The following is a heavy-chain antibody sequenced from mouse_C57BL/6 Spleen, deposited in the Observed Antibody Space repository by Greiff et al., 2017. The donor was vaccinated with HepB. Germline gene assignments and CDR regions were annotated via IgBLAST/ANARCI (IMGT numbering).Heavy chain of an antibody. D-gene: IGHD2-4*01. CDR2: IYPGGGYT. CDR3: ARSKDYDGGSYWYFDV. CDR1: GYTFTNYW. V-gene: IGHV1-63*01. Sequence: VQLQESGAELVRPGTSVKMSCKASGYTFTNYWIGWAKQRPGHGLEWIGDIYPGGGYTNYNEKFKGMATLTADKSSSTAYMQFSSLTSEDSAIYYCARSKDYDGGSYWYFDVWGTGTTVTVSS. J-gene: IGHJ1*03.